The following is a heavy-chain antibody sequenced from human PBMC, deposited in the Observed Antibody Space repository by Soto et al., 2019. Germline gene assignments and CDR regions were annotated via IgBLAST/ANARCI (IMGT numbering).Heavy chain of an antibody. CDR1: GGSFNSYI. CDR2: IIPVFGSV. Sequence: QVQLMQSGGEVNKPRSSVKVSCRASGGSFNSYILNWVRESPGQGLEWMGGIIPVFGSVDYAQSFQDRVTITADESTNTAYLEVTRLTSEDTAVYYCASAGPSKVGGPRALDNWGQGTLVTVSS. J-gene: IGHJ4*02. CDR3: ASAGPSKVGGPRALDN. D-gene: IGHD1-26*01. V-gene: IGHV1-69*01.